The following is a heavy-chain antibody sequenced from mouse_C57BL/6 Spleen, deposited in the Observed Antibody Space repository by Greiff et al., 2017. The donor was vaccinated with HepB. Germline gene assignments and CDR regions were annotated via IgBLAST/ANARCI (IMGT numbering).Heavy chain of an antibody. D-gene: IGHD2-4*01. CDR3: ARRDYDYPFAY. V-gene: IGHV1-50*01. J-gene: IGHJ3*01. CDR1: GYTFTSYW. CDR2: IDPSDSYT. Sequence: QVQLQQPGAELVKPGASVKLSCKASGYTFTSYWMQWVKQRPGKGLEWIGEIDPSDSYTNYNQKFKGKATLTVDKSYSTAYMQLSSLTSEDSAVYYCARRDYDYPFAYWGQGTLVTVSA.